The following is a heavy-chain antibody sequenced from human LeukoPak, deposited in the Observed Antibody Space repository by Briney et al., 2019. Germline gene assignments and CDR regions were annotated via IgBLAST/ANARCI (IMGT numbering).Heavy chain of an antibody. CDR2: VYYSGST. J-gene: IGHJ3*02. CDR3: ARGDGYRHAFAI. Sequence: PSETLSLTCTVSGGSISSYYWSWIRQSPGKGLEWIGYVYYSGSTSYNPSLKSRVTISVDTSKNQFSLKMTSVTAADTAVYYCARGDGYRHAFAIWGQGTMVTVSS. CDR1: GGSISSYY. D-gene: IGHD5-24*01. V-gene: IGHV4-59*01.